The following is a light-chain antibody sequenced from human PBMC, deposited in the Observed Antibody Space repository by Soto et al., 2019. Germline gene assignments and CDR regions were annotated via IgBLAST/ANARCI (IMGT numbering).Light chain of an antibody. J-gene: IGKJ3*01. CDR3: QQRSNWQGFA. CDR2: DAS. V-gene: IGKV3-11*01. Sequence: EIVLTQSPATLSLSPGERATLSCRASQSVSSYLAWYQQKPGQAPRLLIYDASNRATGIPARFSGSGSGTDFTLTISSLEAEDFAVYYCQQRSNWQGFAFGPGTKVEIK. CDR1: QSVSSY.